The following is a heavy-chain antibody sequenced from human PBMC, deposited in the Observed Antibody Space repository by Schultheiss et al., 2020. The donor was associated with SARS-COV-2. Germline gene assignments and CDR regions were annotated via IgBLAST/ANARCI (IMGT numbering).Heavy chain of an antibody. D-gene: IGHD6-13*01. V-gene: IGHV3-30*18. CDR3: AKVGDSSSWYESDY. J-gene: IGHJ4*02. Sequence: GGSLRLSCAASGFIFNVAWMTWIRPAPGKGLEWVAVISYDGSNKYYADSVKGRFTISRDNSKNTLYLQMNSLRAEDTAVYYCAKVGDSSSWYESDYWGQGTLVTVSS. CDR2: ISYDGSNK. CDR1: GFIFNVAW.